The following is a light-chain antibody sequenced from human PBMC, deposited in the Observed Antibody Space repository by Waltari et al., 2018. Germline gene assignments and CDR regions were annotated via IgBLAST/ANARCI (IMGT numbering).Light chain of an antibody. CDR1: QSIDSS. V-gene: IGKV3-11*01. CDR3: QQYGNSRGS. CDR2: DAS. J-gene: IGKJ2*03. Sequence: EIVLTQSPATLSLSPGERATVSCRASQSIDSSLGWYQHKPGQPPRLLIYDASIRATGIPARFSGSGSGTDFTLTITSLEPEDFAVYYCQQYGNSRGSFGQGTKLEIK.